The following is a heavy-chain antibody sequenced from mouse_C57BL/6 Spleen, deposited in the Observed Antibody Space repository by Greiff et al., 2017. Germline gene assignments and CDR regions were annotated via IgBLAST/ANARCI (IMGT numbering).Heavy chain of an antibody. V-gene: IGHV1-69*01. CDR3: ARKEGGGNYEGFAY. CDR1: GYTFTSYW. D-gene: IGHD2-1*01. CDR2: IDPSDSYT. Sequence: QVQLQQPGAELVMPGASVKLSCKASGYTFTSYWMHWVKQRPGQGLEWIGEIDPSDSYTNYNQKFKGKSTLTVDKSSSTAYMQLSSLTSEDSAVYYGARKEGGGNYEGFAYWGQGTLVTVSA. J-gene: IGHJ3*01.